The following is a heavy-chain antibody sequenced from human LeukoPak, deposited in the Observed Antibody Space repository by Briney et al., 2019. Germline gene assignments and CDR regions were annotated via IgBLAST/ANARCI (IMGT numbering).Heavy chain of an antibody. J-gene: IGHJ6*02. CDR2: IYSDGRT. Sequence: GGSLRLSCAASGFSVSSSHLTWVRQAPGKGPEWVSLIYSDGRTYYADSVRGRFTISRDISKNTLYLQMNSLRAEDTAVFYCVRPKHSSISWLHYGMDVWGQGTTVVVPS. CDR3: VRPKHSSISWLHYGMDV. CDR1: GFSVSSSH. D-gene: IGHD3-3*02. V-gene: IGHV3-66*04.